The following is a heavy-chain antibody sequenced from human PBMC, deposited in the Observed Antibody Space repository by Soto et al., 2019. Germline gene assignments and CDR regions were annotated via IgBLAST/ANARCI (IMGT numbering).Heavy chain of an antibody. J-gene: IGHJ4*02. CDR2: IYYSGST. D-gene: IGHD3-22*01. V-gene: IGHV4-39*01. CDR3: ARHPYSYYYDSSGEEYFDY. Sequence: PSETLSLTCTVSGGSISSSSYYWGWIRQPPGKGLEWIGSIYYSGSTYYNPSLKSRVTISVDTSKNQFSLKLSSVSAADTAVYYCARHPYSYYYDSSGEEYFDYWGQGTLVTVSS. CDR1: GGSISSSSYY.